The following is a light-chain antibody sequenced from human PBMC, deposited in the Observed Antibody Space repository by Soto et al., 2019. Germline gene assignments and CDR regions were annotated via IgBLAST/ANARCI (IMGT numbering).Light chain of an antibody. Sequence: DIRLTQSPSFLSASVEDRVTISCRASYDIYSSLAWYQQEPGKPPKLLIYDSSTVQTGVPSRFTGSGSGRKFTLTISGLQFGDVATYFCQQLSHYPYTFGQGTKLEI. J-gene: IGKJ2*01. CDR2: DSS. CDR1: YDIYSS. V-gene: IGKV1-9*01. CDR3: QQLSHYPYT.